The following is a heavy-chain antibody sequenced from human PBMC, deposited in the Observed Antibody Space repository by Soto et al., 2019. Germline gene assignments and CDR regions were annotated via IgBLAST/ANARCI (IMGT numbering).Heavy chain of an antibody. CDR1: GYSFTSYW. V-gene: IGHV5-51*01. Sequence: PGESLKISCKGSGYSFTSYWIGWVRQMPGKGLEWMGIIYPGDSDTRYSPSFQGQVTISADKSISTAYLQWSSLKASDTAMYYCAIYYDSSGYYLAPIDYWGQGTLVTVSS. CDR2: IYPGDSDT. D-gene: IGHD3-22*01. CDR3: AIYYDSSGYYLAPIDY. J-gene: IGHJ4*02.